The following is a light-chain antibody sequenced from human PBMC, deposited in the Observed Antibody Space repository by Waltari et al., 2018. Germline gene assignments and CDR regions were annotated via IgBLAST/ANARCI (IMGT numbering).Light chain of an antibody. CDR1: ASDVGGYNH. V-gene: IGLV2-14*03. J-gene: IGLJ2*01. CDR2: AVS. CDR3: SSYSSSSSLV. Sequence: QSALTQPASVSGSPGQSITISCTGTASDVGGYNHVSWFQQHPGKAPKLMIYAVSARPSGVSYRFSGSKSGNTASLTISGLQAADEADYYCSSYSSSSSLVFGGGTRLTVL.